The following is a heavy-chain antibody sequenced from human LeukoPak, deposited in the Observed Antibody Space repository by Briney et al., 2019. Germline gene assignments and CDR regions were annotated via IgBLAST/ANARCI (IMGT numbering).Heavy chain of an antibody. Sequence: SETLSLTCAVSGGSISSGGYSWSWIRQPPGKGLEWIGNIYHSGSTYYNPSLKSRVTISVDRSKNQFSLKLSSVTAADTAVYYCARGPYSGSYGDFDYWGQGTLVTVSS. J-gene: IGHJ4*02. CDR2: IYHSGST. CDR3: ARGPYSGSYGDFDY. V-gene: IGHV4-30-2*01. CDR1: GGSISSGGYS. D-gene: IGHD1-26*01.